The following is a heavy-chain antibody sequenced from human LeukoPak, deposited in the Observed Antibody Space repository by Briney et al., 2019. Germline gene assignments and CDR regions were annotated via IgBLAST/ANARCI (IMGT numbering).Heavy chain of an antibody. J-gene: IGHJ5*02. CDR1: GYTFTGYY. CDR2: INPNSGGT. D-gene: IGHD2-2*01. V-gene: IGHV1-2*02. CDR3: ARARRYCSSTSCFAHFDP. Sequence: GASVKVSCKASGYTFTGYYMHWVRQAPEQGLEWMGWINPNSGGTNYAQKFQGRVTMTRDTSISTAYMELSRLRSDDTAVYYCARARRYCSSTSCFAHFDPWGQGTLVTVSS.